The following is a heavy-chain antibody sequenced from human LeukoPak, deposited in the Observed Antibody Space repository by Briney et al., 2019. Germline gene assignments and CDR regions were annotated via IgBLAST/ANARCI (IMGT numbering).Heavy chain of an antibody. CDR2: INPNSGGT. V-gene: IGHV1-2*06. J-gene: IGHJ4*02. D-gene: IGHD5-18*01. Sequence: ASVKVSCKASGYTFTGYYMHWVRQAPGQGLEWMGRINPNSGGTNYAQKFQGRVTLTRDTSISTAYMELSSLRSEDTAVYYCASRGYSYGRQGYFDYWGQGTLVTVSS. CDR3: ASRGYSYGRQGYFDY. CDR1: GYTFTGYY.